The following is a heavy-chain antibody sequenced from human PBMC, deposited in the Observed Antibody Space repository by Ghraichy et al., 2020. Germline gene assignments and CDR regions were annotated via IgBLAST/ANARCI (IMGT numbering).Heavy chain of an antibody. Sequence: GGSLRLSCAASGFTFSSYAMSWVRQAPGKGLEWVSAISGTGGSTYYADSVKGRFTISRDNSKNTLYLQMNSLRAEDTAVYYCATRPYYDILTGYGGLDFWDQGTLVTVSS. CDR2: ISGTGGST. J-gene: IGHJ4*02. D-gene: IGHD3-9*01. CDR1: GFTFSSYA. V-gene: IGHV3-23*01. CDR3: ATRPYYDILTGYGGLDF.